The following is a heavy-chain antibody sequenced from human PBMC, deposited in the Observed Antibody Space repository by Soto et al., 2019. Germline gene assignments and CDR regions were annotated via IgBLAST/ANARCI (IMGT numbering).Heavy chain of an antibody. CDR2: IYPGDSDT. Sequence: GESLKISCKGSGYSFTSYWIGWVRQMPGKGLECMGIIYPGDSDTRYSPSFQGQVTISADKSISTAYLQWSSLKASDTAMYYCPRPTNRGKNYYGLDVWGQGTTVTVSS. CDR1: GYSFTSYW. CDR3: PRPTNRGKNYYGLDV. J-gene: IGHJ6*02. V-gene: IGHV5-51*01. D-gene: IGHD2-8*01.